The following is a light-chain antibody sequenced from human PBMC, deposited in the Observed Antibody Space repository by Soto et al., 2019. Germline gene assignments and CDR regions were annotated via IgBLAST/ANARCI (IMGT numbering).Light chain of an antibody. CDR2: GAS. V-gene: IGKV3-20*01. J-gene: IGKJ1*01. Sequence: ESVLTQSPGTLSLSHGERATLSCRASQSVSSSYFAWYQQKPGQSPRLLIYGASSRATGIPDRFSGSGSGTDFTLTISRLEPEDFAVYYCQQYGSSPWTFGQGTKVDIK. CDR1: QSVSSSY. CDR3: QQYGSSPWT.